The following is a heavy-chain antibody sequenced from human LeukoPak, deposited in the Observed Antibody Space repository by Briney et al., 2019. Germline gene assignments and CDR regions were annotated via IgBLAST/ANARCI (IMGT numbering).Heavy chain of an antibody. CDR1: TASITIISYY. J-gene: IGHJ5*02. D-gene: IGHD5-24*01. CDR3: ARMEMATGRWFDP. CDR2: IDYSGST. V-gene: IGHV4-39*01. Sequence: SQTLSLTSTVSTASITIISYYWGWILQPPWKGLEWIGSIDYSGSTYYNPSIKSRVHISVDTSKNQFYRKMSSVNAADTAVYYCARMEMATGRWFDPWGQGTLVTVSS.